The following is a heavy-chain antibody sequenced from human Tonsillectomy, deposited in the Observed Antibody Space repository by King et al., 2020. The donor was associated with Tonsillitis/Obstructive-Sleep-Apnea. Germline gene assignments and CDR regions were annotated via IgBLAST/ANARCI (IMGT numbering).Heavy chain of an antibody. CDR2: IDHSGST. J-gene: IGHJ3*02. CDR3: ASEMAYGVYAFVI. CDR1: GGSFSGYY. Sequence: VQLQQWGAGLVKPSETLSLTCAVYGGSFSGYYWSWIRQPPGRGLEWIGEIDHSGSTNYNPSLKSRVTISVDTSKTKFSLELSSVTAADTAVYYCASEMAYGVYAFVIWGEGTMVTVSS. V-gene: IGHV4-34*01. D-gene: IGHD4-17*01.